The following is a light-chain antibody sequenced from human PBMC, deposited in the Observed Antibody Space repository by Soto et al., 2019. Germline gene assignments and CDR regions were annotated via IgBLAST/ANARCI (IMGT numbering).Light chain of an antibody. J-gene: IGKJ1*01. CDR2: GAS. CDR1: QSVTNNY. Sequence: EIVLTQSPATLSLSPGERATLSCMASQSVTNNYFAWYQQKPGRALRLLIDGASTRATGIPDRFSGSGSGTDFTLTISRLEPEDVAVYYCQQYEAVVTFGQGTKVDIK. CDR3: QQYEAVVT. V-gene: IGKV3-20*01.